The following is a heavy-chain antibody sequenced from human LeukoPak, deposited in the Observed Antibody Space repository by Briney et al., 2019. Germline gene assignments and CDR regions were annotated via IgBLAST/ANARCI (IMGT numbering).Heavy chain of an antibody. CDR2: ISSSSNYI. D-gene: IGHD6-19*01. CDR3: AKSSNSGWYYFDY. Sequence: KPGGPLRLSCAASGFTFSSYSMNWVRQAPGKGLEWVSSISSSSNYIYYTDSVKGRFTISRDNAKNSLYLQMNSLRAEDTAVYYCAKSSNSGWYYFDYWGQGTLVTVSS. J-gene: IGHJ4*02. CDR1: GFTFSSYS. V-gene: IGHV3-21*01.